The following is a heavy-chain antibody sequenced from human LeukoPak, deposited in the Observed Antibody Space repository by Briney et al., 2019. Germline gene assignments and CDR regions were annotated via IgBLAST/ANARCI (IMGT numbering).Heavy chain of an antibody. J-gene: IGHJ2*01. D-gene: IGHD1-26*01. CDR1: GFTVSSNY. Sequence: GGSLRLSCAASGFTVSSNYMSWVRQAPGKGLEWVSVIYSGGSTYYADSVKGRFTISRDNSKNTLYLQMNSLRAEDTAVYYCAREGGGMVDWYFDLWGRGTLVTVSS. V-gene: IGHV3-53*01. CDR3: AREGGGMVDWYFDL. CDR2: IYSGGST.